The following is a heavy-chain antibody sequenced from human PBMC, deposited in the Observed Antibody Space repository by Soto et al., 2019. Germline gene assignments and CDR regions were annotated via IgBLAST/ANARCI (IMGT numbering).Heavy chain of an antibody. D-gene: IGHD3-3*01. Sequence: ASVKVSCKASGYTFTGYYMHWVRQAPGQGLEWMGWINPNSGGTNYAQKFQGWVTMTRDTSISTAYMELSRLRSDDTAVYYCASDAPSNYDFWSGALDYWGQGTLVTVSS. J-gene: IGHJ4*02. CDR2: INPNSGGT. V-gene: IGHV1-2*04. CDR3: ASDAPSNYDFWSGALDY. CDR1: GYTFTGYY.